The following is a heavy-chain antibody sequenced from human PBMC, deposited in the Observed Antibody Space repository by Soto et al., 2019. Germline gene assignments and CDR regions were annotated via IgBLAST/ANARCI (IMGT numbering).Heavy chain of an antibody. Sequence: PSETLSLTCAVYGGSFSGYYWSWIRQPPGKGLEWIGEINHSGSTNYNPSLKSRVTISVDTSKNQFSLKLSSVTAADTAVYYCARSRPGGTYDAFDIWGQGTMVTVSS. CDR3: ARSRPGGTYDAFDI. CDR1: GGSFSGYY. V-gene: IGHV4-34*01. CDR2: INHSGST. J-gene: IGHJ3*02. D-gene: IGHD1-1*01.